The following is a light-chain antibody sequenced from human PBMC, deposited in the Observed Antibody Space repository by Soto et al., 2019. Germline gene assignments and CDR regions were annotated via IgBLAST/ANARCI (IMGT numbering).Light chain of an antibody. J-gene: IGLJ1*01. Sequence: QSVLTQPASVSGSPGQSITISCAGTSSDVGSYNYVSWHQHHPGKAPKLMIYDVNNRPSGDSNRFSGSKSGNTSSLTISGLQAEDEDDYYCSSWTSGAPYVFGSGTKVTVL. CDR2: DVN. V-gene: IGLV2-14*03. CDR3: SSWTSGAPYV. CDR1: SSDVGSYNY.